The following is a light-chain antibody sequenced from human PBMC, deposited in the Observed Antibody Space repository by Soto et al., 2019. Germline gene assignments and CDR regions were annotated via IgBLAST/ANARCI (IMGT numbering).Light chain of an antibody. V-gene: IGKV1-5*01. CDR1: QGISKW. J-gene: IGKJ1*01. CDR3: QQYNSYDMWS. Sequence: DIQMTQSPSTLSASVGDRVTITCRASQGISKWLAWYQQKPGKAPKLLIYGASSLENGVPSRFSGSGSGTEFTLTISSLQPDDFATYFRQQYNSYDMWSFGQGTKVDLK. CDR2: GAS.